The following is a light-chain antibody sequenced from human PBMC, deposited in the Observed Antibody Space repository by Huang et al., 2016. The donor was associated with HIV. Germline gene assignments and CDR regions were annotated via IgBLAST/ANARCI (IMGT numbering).Light chain of an antibody. Sequence: EIVLTQSPGTLSLSPGERATLSCRASQSVRSSSLAWYQQKPGQSPRLLIFGASNRATAIPDRFSGSGSATDFTLTISRLEPEDFAGYYCQQYGSSPLTFGGGTKVEIK. CDR1: QSVRSSS. J-gene: IGKJ4*01. CDR2: GAS. V-gene: IGKV3-20*01. CDR3: QQYGSSPLT.